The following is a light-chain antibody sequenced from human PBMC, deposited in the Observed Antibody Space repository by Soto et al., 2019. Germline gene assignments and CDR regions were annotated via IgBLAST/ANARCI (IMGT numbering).Light chain of an antibody. V-gene: IGKV1-8*01. CDR1: QGISTY. CDR2: ATS. Sequence: AIRMTQSPSSCSASTGDRVTITCRVSQGISTYLAWYQQKPGKAPKLLIYATSTLQSGVPSRFSGSGSGTDFTLTISCLQSEDFATYYCQQYYSHPTFGQGTKVEI. CDR3: QQYYSHPT. J-gene: IGKJ1*01.